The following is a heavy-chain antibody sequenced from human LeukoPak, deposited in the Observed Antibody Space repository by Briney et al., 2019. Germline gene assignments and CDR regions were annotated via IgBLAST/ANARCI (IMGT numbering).Heavy chain of an antibody. CDR1: GGSISSYY. CDR3: ARLPSKYCSSTSCYTDYYYGMDV. V-gene: IGHV4-59*08. J-gene: IGHJ6*02. CDR2: IYYSGST. Sequence: KPSETLSLTCTVSGGSISSYYWSWIRQPPGKRLEWIGYIYYSGSTNYNPSLKSRVTISVDTSKNQFSLKLSSVTAADTAVYYCARLPSKYCSSTSCYTDYYYGMDVWGQGTTVTVSS. D-gene: IGHD2-2*02.